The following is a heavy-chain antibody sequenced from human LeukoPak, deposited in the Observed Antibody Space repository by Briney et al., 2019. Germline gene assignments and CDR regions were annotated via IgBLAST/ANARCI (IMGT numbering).Heavy chain of an antibody. V-gene: IGHV4-34*01. CDR3: ARRIAVAGDFDY. Sequence: SETLSLTCAVYGGSFSGYYWSWVGQPPGKGGEGIGEINHSGSTNYNPSLKSRVTISVDTSKNQFSLKLSSVTAADTAVYYCARRIAVAGDFDYWGQGTLVTVSS. CDR2: INHSGST. CDR1: GGSFSGYY. D-gene: IGHD6-19*01. J-gene: IGHJ4*02.